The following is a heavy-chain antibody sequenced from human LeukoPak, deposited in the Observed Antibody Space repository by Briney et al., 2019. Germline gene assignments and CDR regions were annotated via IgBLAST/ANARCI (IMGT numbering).Heavy chain of an antibody. D-gene: IGHD6-13*01. CDR1: GFTFSNYA. V-gene: IGHV3-30-3*01. CDR3: AKGESSSWFD. Sequence: GRSLRLSCAASGFTFSNYAMHWVRQAPGKGLEWVAVISYDGTNKYYADSVKGRFTISRDNAKNTLYLQMNSLRAEDTAVYYCAKGESSSWFDWGQGTLVTVSS. J-gene: IGHJ4*02. CDR2: ISYDGTNK.